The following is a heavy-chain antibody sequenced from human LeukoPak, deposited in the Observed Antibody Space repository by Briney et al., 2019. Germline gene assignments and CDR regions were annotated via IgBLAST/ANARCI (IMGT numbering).Heavy chain of an antibody. CDR1: GFPFNNYW. J-gene: IGHJ5*02. CDR2: INTDGRTT. V-gene: IGHV3-74*01. D-gene: IGHD6-19*01. CDR3: ARAGASGWYAAGWFDP. Sequence: PGGSLRLSCAASGFPFNNYWIHWVRQAPGKGLMWVSSINTDGRTTRYAASVQGRFTISRDNAKNTLSLQMNSLRDGDTAAYYCARAGASGWYAAGWFDPWGQGTLVTVSS.